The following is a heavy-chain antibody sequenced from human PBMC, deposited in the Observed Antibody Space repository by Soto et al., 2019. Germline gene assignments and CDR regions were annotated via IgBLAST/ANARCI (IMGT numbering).Heavy chain of an antibody. CDR1: GFSLSTSGVG. D-gene: IGHD6-19*01. CDR2: IYWDDDK. CDR3: AHRPGAVAGKPFDY. V-gene: IGHV2-5*02. J-gene: IGHJ4*02. Sequence: QITLKESGPTLVKPTQTLTLTCTFSGFSLSTSGVGVGWIRQPPGKALEWLALIYWDDDKRYSPSLKSRLTIIKDTSKNQVVLTMTNMDPVDTATYYCAHRPGAVAGKPFDYWGQGTLVTVSS.